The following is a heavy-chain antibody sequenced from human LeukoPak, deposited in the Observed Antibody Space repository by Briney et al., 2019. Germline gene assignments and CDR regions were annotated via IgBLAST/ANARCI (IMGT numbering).Heavy chain of an antibody. V-gene: IGHV4-34*01. CDR2: INHSGST. D-gene: IGHD3-16*02. CDR1: GGSFSGYY. J-gene: IGHJ6*02. CDR3: ARDIVYYYYGMDV. Sequence: SETLSLTCAVYGGSFSGYYWSWIRQPPGKGLEWIGEINHSGSTNYNPSLKSRVTISVDTSKNQFSLKPSSVTAADTAVYYCARDIVYYYYGMDVWGQGTTVTVSS.